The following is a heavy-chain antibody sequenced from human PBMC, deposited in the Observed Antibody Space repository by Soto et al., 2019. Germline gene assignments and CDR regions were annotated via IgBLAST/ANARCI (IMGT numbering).Heavy chain of an antibody. CDR2: IYYIGST. CDR1: GGSISSGDDY. Sequence: SETLSLTCTVSGGSISSGDDYWNWIRQPPGNGLEWIGYIYYIGSTYYNPSLKSRVTISVDTSKNQFSLKLSSVTAADTAVYYCARSPTVRGVISGMDVWGQGTTVTVSS. J-gene: IGHJ6*02. V-gene: IGHV4-30-4*01. D-gene: IGHD3-10*01. CDR3: ARSPTVRGVISGMDV.